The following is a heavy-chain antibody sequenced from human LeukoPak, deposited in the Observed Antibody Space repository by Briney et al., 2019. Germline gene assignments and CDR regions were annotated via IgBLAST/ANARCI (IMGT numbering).Heavy chain of an antibody. J-gene: IGHJ4*02. V-gene: IGHV3-74*01. CDR3: ARDTTIVVVPAAIGDFDY. CDR2: INSDGSST. CDR1: GFTFSSYW. D-gene: IGHD2-2*02. Sequence: GGSLRLSCAASGFTFSSYWMHWVRQAPGKGLVWVSRINSDGSSTSCADSVKGRFTISRDNAKNTLYLQMNSLRAEDTAVYYCARDTTIVVVPAAIGDFDYWGQGTLVTVSS.